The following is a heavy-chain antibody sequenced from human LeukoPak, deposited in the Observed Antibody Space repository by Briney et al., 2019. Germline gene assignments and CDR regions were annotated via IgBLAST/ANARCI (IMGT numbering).Heavy chain of an antibody. CDR3: ARGNYDFVWGRYLPPIFYMDV. J-gene: IGHJ6*03. D-gene: IGHD3-16*02. CDR1: GFTFSDYW. Sequence: HPGGSLRLSCGASGFTFSDYWMSWVRQAPGKGLEWVANINQDGSENSSVDSVKGRFTISRDNVNNSLFLQMNSLGVEDTAEYYCARGNYDFVWGRYLPPIFYMDVWGKGTAVTVSS. CDR2: INQDGSEN. V-gene: IGHV3-7*01.